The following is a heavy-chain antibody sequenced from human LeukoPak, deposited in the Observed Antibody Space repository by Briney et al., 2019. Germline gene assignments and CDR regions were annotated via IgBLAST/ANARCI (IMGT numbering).Heavy chain of an antibody. CDR1: GYTFTSYY. CDR2: INPSGGST. D-gene: IGHD2-15*01. J-gene: IGHJ6*02. Sequence: ASVKVSCKASGYTFTSYYMHWVRQAPGQGLEWMGIINPSGGSTSYAQKFQGRVTMTRDTSTSTVYMELSSLRSEDTAVYYCARDGSLGYCSGGSCWGNYYYYYGMDVWGQGTTVTVSS. CDR3: ARDGSLGYCSGGSCWGNYYYYYGMDV. V-gene: IGHV1-46*01.